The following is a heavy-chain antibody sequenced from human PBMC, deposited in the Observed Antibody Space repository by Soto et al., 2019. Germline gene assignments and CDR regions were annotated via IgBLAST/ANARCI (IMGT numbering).Heavy chain of an antibody. J-gene: IGHJ4*02. Sequence: PSQTLSLTFAISGDSVSSNSSAWNCISQSPSRGLEWLGRTYYRSKWYNDYAVSVKSRITINPDTSKNQFSLQLNSVTPEDTAVYYCARSENWYSSGWYPFDYWGQGTLVTVSS. CDR3: ARSENWYSSGWYPFDY. D-gene: IGHD6-19*01. CDR1: GDSVSSNSSA. CDR2: TYYRSKWYN. V-gene: IGHV6-1*01.